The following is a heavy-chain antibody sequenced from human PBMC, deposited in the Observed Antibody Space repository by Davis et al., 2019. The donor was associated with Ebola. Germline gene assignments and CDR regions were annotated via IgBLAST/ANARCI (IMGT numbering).Heavy chain of an antibody. D-gene: IGHD2-2*02. J-gene: IGHJ6*02. CDR1: GFTFSSYA. CDR3: VNYCSSTSCYTGGMDV. CDR2: ITGSGSLT. V-gene: IGHV3-23*01. Sequence: GGSLRLSCAASGFTFSSYAMSWVRQPPGKGLEWVSAITGSGSLTGYADSVKGRFTISRDNAKNSLYLQMNSLRDEDTAVYYCVNYCSSTSCYTGGMDVWGQGTTVTVSS.